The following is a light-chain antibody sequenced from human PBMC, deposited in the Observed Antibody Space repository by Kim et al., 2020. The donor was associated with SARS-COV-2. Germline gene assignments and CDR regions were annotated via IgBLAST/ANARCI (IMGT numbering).Light chain of an antibody. Sequence: PGESATLSGGASHNIDISLAWYQQTPGQAPRLLIYDAAVRAAGIPDKFSGSGSGTDFTLTIGSLAPEDFAIYYCQQRGSWPPALTFGGGTKVDIK. CDR2: DAA. CDR3: QQRGSWPPALT. CDR1: HNIDIS. V-gene: IGKV3-11*01. J-gene: IGKJ4*01.